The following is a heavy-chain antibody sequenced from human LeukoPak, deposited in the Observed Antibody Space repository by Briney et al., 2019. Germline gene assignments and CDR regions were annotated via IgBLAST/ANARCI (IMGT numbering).Heavy chain of an antibody. D-gene: IGHD3-3*01. CDR1: GFTFSGDA. Sequence: PGGSLRLSCAASGFTFSGDAMSWVRQAPGKGLEWVSAISGSGGSTYYADSVRGWFTISRDNSKNTLYLQMNSLRAEDTAVYYCAKSSTITIFGALVDYWGQGTLVTVSS. CDR2: ISGSGGST. CDR3: AKSSTITIFGALVDY. J-gene: IGHJ4*02. V-gene: IGHV3-23*01.